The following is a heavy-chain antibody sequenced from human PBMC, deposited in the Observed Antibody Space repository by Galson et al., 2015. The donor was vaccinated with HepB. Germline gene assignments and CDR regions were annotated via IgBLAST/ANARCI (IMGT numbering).Heavy chain of an antibody. D-gene: IGHD1-26*01. Sequence: SVKVYCKASGYTFTNYAMHWVRQAPGQRLEWMGWINPANGNTKYSQNFQGRVTITRDTSASTAYMDLSSLKSEDTAVYYCARPTSGTYYDFDYWGQGTLVTVSS. CDR3: ARPTSGTYYDFDY. V-gene: IGHV1-3*01. J-gene: IGHJ4*02. CDR1: GYTFTNYA. CDR2: INPANGNT.